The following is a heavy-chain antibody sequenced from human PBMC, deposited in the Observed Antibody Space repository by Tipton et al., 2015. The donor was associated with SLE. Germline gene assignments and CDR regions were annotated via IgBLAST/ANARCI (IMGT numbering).Heavy chain of an antibody. Sequence: GLVKPSQTLSLTCAISGDSVSSNSAAWNWIRQSPSRGLEWLGRTYYRSKWYNDYAVSVKSRITINPDTSKNQFSLQLNSVTAADTAVYYCASSALSVVVVTHAFDIWGQGTMVTVSS. J-gene: IGHJ3*02. CDR1: GDSVSSNSAA. CDR2: TYYRSKWYN. D-gene: IGHD3-22*01. CDR3: ASSALSVVVVTHAFDI. V-gene: IGHV6-1*01.